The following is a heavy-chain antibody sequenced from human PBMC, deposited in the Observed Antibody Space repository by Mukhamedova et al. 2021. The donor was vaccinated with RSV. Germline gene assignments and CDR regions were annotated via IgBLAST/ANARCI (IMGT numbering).Heavy chain of an antibody. CDR3: TSPYDFWSGYYFDY. CDR2: GGTT. V-gene: IGHV3-49*02. D-gene: IGHD3-3*01. Sequence: GGTTEYAASVKGRFTISRDDSKSIAYLQMNSLKTEDTAVYYCTSPYDFWSGYYFDYCGQGTLVTVSS. J-gene: IGHJ4*02.